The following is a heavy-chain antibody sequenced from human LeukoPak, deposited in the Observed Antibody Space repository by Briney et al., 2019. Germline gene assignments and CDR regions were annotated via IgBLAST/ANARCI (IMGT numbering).Heavy chain of an antibody. CDR1: GFTFSSYS. CDR2: INSSSSYI. CDR3: AREPDIVVVVAATDAFDI. V-gene: IGHV3-21*01. J-gene: IGHJ3*02. Sequence: GGSLRLSCAASGFTFSSYSMNWVRQAPGKGLEWVSSINSSSSYIYYADSVKGRFTISRDNAKNSLYLQMNSLRAEDTAVYYCAREPDIVVVVAATDAFDIWGQGTMVTVSS. D-gene: IGHD2-15*01.